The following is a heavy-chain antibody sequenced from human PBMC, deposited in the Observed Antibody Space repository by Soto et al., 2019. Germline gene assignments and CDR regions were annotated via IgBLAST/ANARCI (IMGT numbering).Heavy chain of an antibody. D-gene: IGHD1-1*01. CDR2: MNPNSGDT. CDR3: ARVGGNWNDDYFDY. CDR1: GYTFSDHD. V-gene: IGHV1-8*01. J-gene: IGHJ4*02. Sequence: QVQLVQSGAEVKKPGASVKVSCKASGYTFSDHDINWVRQASGQGPEWLGWMNPNSGDTGYAQNFQGRVTMTRDTSKRTAYMDLSSLRSEDTAVYYCARVGGNWNDDYFDYCGQGTVVTVSS.